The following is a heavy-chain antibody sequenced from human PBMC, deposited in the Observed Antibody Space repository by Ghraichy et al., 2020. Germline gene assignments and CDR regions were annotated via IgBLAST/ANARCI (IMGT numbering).Heavy chain of an antibody. D-gene: IGHD2-15*01. CDR2: ISSSGSTI. J-gene: IGHJ4*02. CDR3: AREDCSGGSCYNDY. Sequence: LSLTCAASGFTFSSYEMNWVRQAPGKGLEWVSYISSSGSTIYYADSVKGRFTISRDNAKNSLYLQMKSLRAEDTAVYYCAREDCSGGSCYNDYWGQGTLVTVSS. CDR1: GFTFSSYE. V-gene: IGHV3-48*03.